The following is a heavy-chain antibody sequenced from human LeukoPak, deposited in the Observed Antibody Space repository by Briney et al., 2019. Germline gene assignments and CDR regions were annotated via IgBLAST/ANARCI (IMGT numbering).Heavy chain of an antibody. J-gene: IGHJ3*02. D-gene: IGHD3-22*01. CDR3: ARFTKYDGGGSYLDI. CDR2: IYSSGST. V-gene: IGHV4-59*13. Sequence: SETLSLTCTVSGGSISSYYWSWIRQPPGKGLEWIGHIYSSGSTTDNPSLESRVTISVDTSKNQFSLRMSSVTAADTAVYYCARFTKYDGGGSYLDIWGQGTMVTVSS. CDR1: GGSISSYY.